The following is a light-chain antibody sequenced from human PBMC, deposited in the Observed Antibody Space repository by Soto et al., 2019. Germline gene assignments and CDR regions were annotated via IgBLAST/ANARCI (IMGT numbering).Light chain of an antibody. CDR1: QTVSSY. V-gene: IGKV3-11*01. CDR3: QQRNSWPLT. Sequence: EIVLTQSPGTLSLSPGERATLSCRASQTVSSYLAWYQQKPGQAPRLLIYDASNKATGIPARFSGSGSGTDFTLTISSLEPEDFAAYYCQQRNSWPLTFGGGTKVEIK. J-gene: IGKJ4*01. CDR2: DAS.